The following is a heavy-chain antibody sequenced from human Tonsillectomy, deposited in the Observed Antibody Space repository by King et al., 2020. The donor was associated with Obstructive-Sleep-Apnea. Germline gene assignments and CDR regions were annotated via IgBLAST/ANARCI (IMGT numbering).Heavy chain of an antibody. V-gene: IGHV3-43D*03. D-gene: IGHD6-13*01. CDR1: GFTFDEYA. Sequence: VQLVESGGVVVQPGGSLRLSCAASGFTFDEYAMHWVRQAPGKGLEWVSLISWDGVTYYADSVKGRFTISRDNSKNSLYLQMNSLRADDTALYYCAKTRISSSWYGIDYWGQGTLVTVSS. CDR2: ISWDGVT. CDR3: AKTRISSSWYGIDY. J-gene: IGHJ4*02.